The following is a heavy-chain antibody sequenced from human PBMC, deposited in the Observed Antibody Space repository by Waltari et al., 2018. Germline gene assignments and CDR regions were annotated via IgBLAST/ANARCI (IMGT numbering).Heavy chain of an antibody. V-gene: IGHV3-53*01. D-gene: IGHD6-6*01. CDR1: GFTVSRNY. CDR3: ASTYSSSSHYFDY. CDR2: IYSGGST. J-gene: IGHJ4*02. Sequence: EVQLVESGGGLIQPGGSLRLSCAASGFTVSRNYMSWVRQAPGMGLGWVSVIYSGGSTYYADSVKGRFTISRDNSKNTLYLQMNSLRAEDTAVYYCASTYSSSSHYFDYWGQGTLVTVSS.